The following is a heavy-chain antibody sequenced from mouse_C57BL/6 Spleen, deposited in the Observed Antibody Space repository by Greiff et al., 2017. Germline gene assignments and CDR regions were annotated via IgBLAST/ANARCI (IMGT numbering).Heavy chain of an antibody. Sequence: EVQGVESGGGLVKPGGSLKLSCAASGFTFSSYAMSWVRQTPEKRLEWVATISDGGSYTYYPDNVKGRFTISRDNAKNNLYLQMSHLKSEDTAMYYCAREEGDYWGQGTTLTVSS. CDR1: GFTFSSYA. CDR2: ISDGGSYT. J-gene: IGHJ2*01. CDR3: AREEGDY. V-gene: IGHV5-4*01.